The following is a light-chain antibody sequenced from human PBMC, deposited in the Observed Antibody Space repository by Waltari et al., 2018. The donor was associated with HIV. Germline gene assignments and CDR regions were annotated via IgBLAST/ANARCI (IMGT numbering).Light chain of an antibody. CDR2: DVS. CDR3: SSYTIRTTLE. V-gene: IGLV2-14*03. J-gene: IGLJ2*01. Sequence: QSALTQPASVSGSPGQPITIPCTGTSSDVGTYNYFSWYQQHPGEAPKLIIYDVSNRPSGVSNRFSGSKSGNTASLTISGLQAEDEADYYCSSYTIRTTLEFGGGTKLTVL. CDR1: SSDVGTYNY.